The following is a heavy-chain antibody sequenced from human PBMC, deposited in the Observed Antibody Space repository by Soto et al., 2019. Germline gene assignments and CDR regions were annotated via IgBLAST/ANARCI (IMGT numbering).Heavy chain of an antibody. D-gene: IGHD1-1*01. J-gene: IGHJ4*02. CDR2: MNPNTGNS. Sequence: ASVKVSCKASGYTFTSYDIYWVREATGQGLEWMGWMNPNTGNSGYAQKFQGRVTMTSDTSISTAHMELSSLRSEDTAVYYCARRAETNGWNGFGADKYYFDFWGQGTLVTVSS. CDR1: GYTFTSYD. V-gene: IGHV1-8*01. CDR3: ARRAETNGWNGFGADKYYFDF.